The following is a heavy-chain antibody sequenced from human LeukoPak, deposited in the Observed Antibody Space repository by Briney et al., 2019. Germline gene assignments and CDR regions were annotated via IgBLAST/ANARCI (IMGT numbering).Heavy chain of an antibody. D-gene: IGHD6-19*01. CDR3: ARGRGTAVAGRTKNFDY. J-gene: IGHJ4*02. Sequence: SETLSLTCAVYGGSFSGYYWSWIRQPPGKGLEWIGEINHSGSTNYNPSLKSRVTISVDTSKNQFSLKLSSVTAADTAVYYCARGRGTAVAGRTKNFDYWGQGTLVAVSS. CDR2: INHSGST. CDR1: GGSFSGYY. V-gene: IGHV4-34*01.